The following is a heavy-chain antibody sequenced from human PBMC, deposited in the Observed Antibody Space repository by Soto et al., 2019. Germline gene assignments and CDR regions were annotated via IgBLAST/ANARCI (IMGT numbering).Heavy chain of an antibody. D-gene: IGHD6-6*01. Sequence: QVQPVQSGSAVKKPGASVQVSCKSSGYTFTSYDINWVRHATGQELEWMGWMKPNSGNTCYAQKFQGRVTMTRNTSVSTAYMELSSMRSEDKAVDSCASEGSIYFDYWCQGTLVTVS. V-gene: IGHV1-8*01. CDR3: ASEGSIYFDY. CDR2: MKPNSGNT. J-gene: IGHJ4*02. CDR1: GYTFTSYD.